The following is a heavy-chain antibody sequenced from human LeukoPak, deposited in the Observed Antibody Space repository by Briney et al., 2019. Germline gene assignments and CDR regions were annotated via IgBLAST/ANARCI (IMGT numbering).Heavy chain of an antibody. D-gene: IGHD3-3*01. Sequence: GGSLRLSCAASGFTFSNAWMSWVRQAPGKGLEWVGRIKSKTDGGTTDYAAPVKGRFTISRDDSKNTLYLQMSSLKTEDTAVYYCTTWRVTIFGVAGAHYMDVWGKGTTVTVSS. CDR3: TTWRVTIFGVAGAHYMDV. J-gene: IGHJ6*03. CDR1: GFTFSNAW. CDR2: IKSKTDGGTT. V-gene: IGHV3-15*01.